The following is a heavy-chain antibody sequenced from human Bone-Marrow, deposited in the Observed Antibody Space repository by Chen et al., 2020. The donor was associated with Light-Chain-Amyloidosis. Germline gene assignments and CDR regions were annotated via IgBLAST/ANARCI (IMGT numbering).Heavy chain of an antibody. J-gene: IGHJ4*02. CDR1: GYTFPNYW. CDR3: ARRRDGYNFDY. V-gene: IGHV5-51*01. Sequence: VQLEQSGPEVKTPGESLKISCQGSGYTFPNYWIGWVRQMPGKGLEWMGVIYPDDSDARYSPSFEGQVTISADKSITTAYLQWRSLKASDTAMYYCARRRDGYNFDYWGQGTLVTVSS. CDR2: IYPDDSDA. D-gene: IGHD5-12*01.